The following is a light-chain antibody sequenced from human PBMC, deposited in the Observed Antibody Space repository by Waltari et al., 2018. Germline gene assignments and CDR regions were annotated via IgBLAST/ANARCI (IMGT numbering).Light chain of an antibody. J-gene: IGKJ3*01. Sequence: EIVLTQSPATLSLSPGERATLSCRASQSVNSYLAWYQQKPGQAPRLLIYDGSNRAIGIPARFSGSGPGTDFTLTISSLEPEDFAVYYCQQRANWPPLTFGPGTKVDIK. CDR3: QQRANWPPLT. CDR1: QSVNSY. V-gene: IGKV3-11*01. CDR2: DGS.